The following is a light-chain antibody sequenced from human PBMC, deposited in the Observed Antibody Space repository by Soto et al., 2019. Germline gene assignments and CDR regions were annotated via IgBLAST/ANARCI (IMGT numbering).Light chain of an antibody. J-gene: IGKJ2*01. Sequence: EIVLTQSPGTLSLSPGEGVTLSCRASQRVTNNNLAWFQQKPGQAPRLLIHAASTRAVGIPVRFSGGGSGTDFTLAISRLEPEDFPVYYCHQYGNSAYTFGKGTKVDIK. CDR1: QRVTNNN. V-gene: IGKV3-20*01. CDR3: HQYGNSAYT. CDR2: AAS.